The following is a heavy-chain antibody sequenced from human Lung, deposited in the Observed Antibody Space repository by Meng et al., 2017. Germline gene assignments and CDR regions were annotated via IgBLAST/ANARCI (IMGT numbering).Heavy chain of an antibody. CDR1: GGSFSTHT. J-gene: IGHJ4*02. CDR3: ARGRRNEPLFDY. D-gene: IGHD1-14*01. V-gene: IGHV1-69*13. Sequence: QVQLVHFGATAKQPGYSVTVACKTSGGSFSTHTFSWVRQAPGQGLEWMGGLIAVFDKTKAAPRFQDRVTFTADESTSTAYMELSSLTFDDTAVYFCARGRRNEPLFDYWGQGTLVTVSS. CDR2: LIAVFDKT.